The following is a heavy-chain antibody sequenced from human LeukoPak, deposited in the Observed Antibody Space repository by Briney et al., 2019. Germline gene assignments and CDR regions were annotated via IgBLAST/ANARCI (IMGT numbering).Heavy chain of an antibody. J-gene: IGHJ6*03. CDR3: ARGVSYYDSSGYRTYYYYYYMDV. D-gene: IGHD3-22*01. CDR2: IYHSGST. Sequence: PSETLSLTCTVSGYSISSGYYWGWIRQPPGKGLEWIGSIYHSGSTYYNPSLKSRVTISVDTSKNQFSLKLSSVTAADTAVYYCARGVSYYDSSGYRTYYYYYYMDVWGEGTTVTVSS. V-gene: IGHV4-38-2*02. CDR1: GYSISSGYY.